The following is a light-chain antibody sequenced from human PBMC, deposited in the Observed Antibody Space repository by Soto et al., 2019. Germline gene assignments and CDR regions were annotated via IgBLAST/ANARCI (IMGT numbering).Light chain of an antibody. Sequence: QSALTQPASVSGSPGQSITISCTGTSSDVGGYKYVSWYQQHPGKAPKLMIYEVTNRPSGVSNRFSGSKSGNTASLTISGIQAEDEADYYCSSYTSSSPYVFGTGPKVTVL. CDR1: SSDVGGYKY. CDR2: EVT. J-gene: IGLJ1*01. CDR3: SSYTSSSPYV. V-gene: IGLV2-14*01.